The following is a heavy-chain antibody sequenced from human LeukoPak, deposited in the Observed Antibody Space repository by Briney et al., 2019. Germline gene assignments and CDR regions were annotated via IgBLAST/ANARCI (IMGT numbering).Heavy chain of an antibody. J-gene: IGHJ6*02. CDR3: ARDARTAYGMDV. D-gene: IGHD1-14*01. Sequence: PGGSLRLSCAASGFTLGTYSTSWVRQAPGKGLEWISYIRSSSTTIYYADSVKGRFTISRDNAKNSLFLQMNSLRDEDTAVYYCARDARTAYGMDVWGQGTTVTVSS. CDR1: GFTLGTYS. CDR2: IRSSSTTI. V-gene: IGHV3-48*02.